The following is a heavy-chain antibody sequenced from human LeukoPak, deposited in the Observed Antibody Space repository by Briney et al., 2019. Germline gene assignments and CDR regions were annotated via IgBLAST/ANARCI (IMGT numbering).Heavy chain of an antibody. CDR1: GFTFSSYW. V-gene: IGHV3-74*01. CDR3: AKPRDYGLRKYYFDY. CDR2: INSDGSST. J-gene: IGHJ4*02. Sequence: PGGPLRLSCAASGFTFSSYWMHWVRQAPGKGLVWVSRINSDGSSTSYADSVKGRFTISRDNSKNTLYLQMNSLRAEDTAVYYCAKPRDYGLRKYYFDYWGQGTLVTVSS. D-gene: IGHD4-17*01.